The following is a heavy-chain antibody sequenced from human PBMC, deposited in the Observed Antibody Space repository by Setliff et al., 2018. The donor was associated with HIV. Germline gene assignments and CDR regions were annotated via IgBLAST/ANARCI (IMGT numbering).Heavy chain of an antibody. Sequence: TSETLSLTCTVSGGSISSTSYYWGWIRQPPGTGLEWIGSISSSGNTYYNPSLKSRVTTSVDTSKNQFSLKLTSVTAADTAVYYCARLSGDYYYFDYWGQGTLVTVSS. CDR1: GGSISSTSYY. CDR2: ISSSGNT. CDR3: ARLSGDYYYFDY. V-gene: IGHV4-39*01. D-gene: IGHD2-21*02. J-gene: IGHJ4*02.